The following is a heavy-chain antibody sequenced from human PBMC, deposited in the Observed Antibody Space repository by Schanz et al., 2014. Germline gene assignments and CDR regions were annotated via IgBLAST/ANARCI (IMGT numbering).Heavy chain of an antibody. CDR2: SSSGGGST. CDR3: ARVKYCTITRCYRTETEGIYYMDV. CDR1: GFSFTTYA. J-gene: IGHJ6*03. V-gene: IGHV3-23*01. D-gene: IGHD2-2*01. Sequence: EVQLLESGGGLVQPGGSLRLSCASSGFSFTTYAMSWVRQAPGKGLEWVSSSSSGGGSTYYADSVKGRFTISRDKSKNTLYLQMKSLRAEDAAVYYCARVKYCTITRCYRTETEGIYYMDVWGKGTTVTVSS.